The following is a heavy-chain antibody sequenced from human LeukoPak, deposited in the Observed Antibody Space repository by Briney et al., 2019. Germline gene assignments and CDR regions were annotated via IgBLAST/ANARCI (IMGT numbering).Heavy chain of an antibody. D-gene: IGHD3-10*02. Sequence: GGFLRLSCVASGFTFSGYWMHWVRQAPGMGLVWVSRLNSDGTTINYADSVKGRFTISRDNAKNTVYLQMSGLRDDDTALYFCVRGAGGPRNYVLDYWGQGALVSVSS. J-gene: IGHJ4*02. CDR1: GFTFSGYW. CDR3: VRGAGGPRNYVLDY. CDR2: LNSDGTTI. V-gene: IGHV3-74*01.